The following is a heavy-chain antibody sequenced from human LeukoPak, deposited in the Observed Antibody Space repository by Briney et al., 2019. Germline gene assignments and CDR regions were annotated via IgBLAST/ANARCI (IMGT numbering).Heavy chain of an antibody. D-gene: IGHD1-7*01. CDR3: VRGAGTTAFDM. J-gene: IGHJ3*02. Sequence: KPGGSLRLSCAVSGFAFSNYSMNWVRQAPGKWLEWVSSISSSRTSIDYADSVKGRFTISRDNAKNSLYLQMDGLRAEDTAVYYCVRGAGTTAFDMWGQGTMVTVSP. V-gene: IGHV3-21*06. CDR2: ISSSRTSI. CDR1: GFAFSNYS.